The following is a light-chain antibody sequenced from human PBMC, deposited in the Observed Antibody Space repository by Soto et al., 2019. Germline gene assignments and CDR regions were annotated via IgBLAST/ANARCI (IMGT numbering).Light chain of an antibody. CDR1: QSASSYY. V-gene: IGKV3-20*01. Sequence: EIVLTQSPGTLSLSPGERATRSCRASQSASSYYLAWYRQKPGQAPRLLIYGAFNRGTGIPDRFSGGGSGTDVTLTVTSLEHEDFEVYYCQYYGNSRLTLGQGTKVDIK. CDR3: QYYGNSRLT. J-gene: IGKJ1*01. CDR2: GAF.